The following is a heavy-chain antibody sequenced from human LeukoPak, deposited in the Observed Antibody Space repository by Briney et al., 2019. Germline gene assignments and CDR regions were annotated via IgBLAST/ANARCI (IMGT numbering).Heavy chain of an antibody. V-gene: IGHV3-33*01. CDR2: IWSDGSNK. CDR1: GFTFSTYD. J-gene: IGHJ1*01. Sequence: GGSLRLSCIVSGFTFSTYDMHWVRQAPGKGLEWVAVIWSDGSNKYYTDSVKGRFTISGDNPKNMLYLQMNSLRVEDTAVYHCARGLDLGYFQRWGQGTLVTVSS. CDR3: ARGLDLGYFQR. D-gene: IGHD4-11*01.